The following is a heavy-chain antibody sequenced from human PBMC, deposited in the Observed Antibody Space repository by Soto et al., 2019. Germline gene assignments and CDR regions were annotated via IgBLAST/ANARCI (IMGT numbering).Heavy chain of an antibody. CDR2: INPNSGGT. CDR1: GYTFTGYY. CDR3: ARGHYYGSGHWFDP. Sequence: ASVTVACKASGYTFTGYYMHWVRQAPGQGLEWMGWINPNSGGTNYAQKFQGRVTMTRDTSISTAYMELSRLRSDDTAVYYCARGHYYGSGHWFDPWGQGTLVTV. V-gene: IGHV1-2*02. D-gene: IGHD3-10*01. J-gene: IGHJ5*02.